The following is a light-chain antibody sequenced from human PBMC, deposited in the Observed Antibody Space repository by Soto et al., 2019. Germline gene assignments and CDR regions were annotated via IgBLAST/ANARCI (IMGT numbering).Light chain of an antibody. V-gene: IGKV1-6*01. CDR1: QGIRSA. J-gene: IGKJ1*01. CDR3: LLDYAYFWA. Sequence: AIQVTQSPSSLSASVGDRVTITCRTSQGIRSALGWYQQKPGKGPKLRIYASSTLQSGVPSRFSGSGSGRDFTLTISSLQTEDFATYYCLLDYAYFWAFGQGTNVDIK. CDR2: ASS.